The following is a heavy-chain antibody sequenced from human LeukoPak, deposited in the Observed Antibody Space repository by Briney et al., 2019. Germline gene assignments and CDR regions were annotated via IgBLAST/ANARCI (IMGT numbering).Heavy chain of an antibody. CDR3: ARKLLLHYAFDI. J-gene: IGHJ3*02. D-gene: IGHD3-22*01. CDR1: GGSFSGYY. V-gene: IGHV4-34*01. Sequence: SETLSLTCAVYGGSFSGYYWSWIRQPPGKGLEWIGSIYYSGSTYYNPSLKSRVTISVDTSKNQFSLKLSSVTAADTAVYYCARKLLLHYAFDIWGQGTMVTVSS. CDR2: IYYSGST.